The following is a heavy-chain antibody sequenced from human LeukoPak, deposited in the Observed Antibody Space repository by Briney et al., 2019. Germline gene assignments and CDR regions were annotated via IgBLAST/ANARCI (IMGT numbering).Heavy chain of an antibody. J-gene: IGHJ6*03. CDR3: AREWVDVVVVPAAMDYYYYMDV. D-gene: IGHD2-2*03. CDR2: IYTSGGT. V-gene: IGHV4-4*07. CDR1: GGSISSYY. Sequence: SETLSLTCTVSGGSISSYYWSWIRQPAGKGLEWIGRIYTSGGTAYNPSPKSRVTMSVDTSKNQFSLKLSSVTAADTAVYYCAREWVDVVVVPAAMDYYYYMDVWGKGTTVTVSS.